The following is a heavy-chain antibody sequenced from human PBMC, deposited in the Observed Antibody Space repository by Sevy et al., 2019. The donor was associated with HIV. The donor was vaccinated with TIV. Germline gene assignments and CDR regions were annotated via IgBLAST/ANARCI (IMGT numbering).Heavy chain of an antibody. CDR1: GYTFTGYY. D-gene: IGHD3-3*01. CDR3: ARLDGNTIFGVVMSRWFDP. J-gene: IGHJ5*02. CDR2: INPNSGGT. V-gene: IGHV1-2*02. Sequence: ASVKVSCKASGYTFTGYYMHWVRQAPGEWLEWMGWINPNSGGTNYAQKFQGRVTMTRDTSISTAYMELSRLRSDDTAGYYCARLDGNTIFGVVMSRWFDPWGQGTLVTVSS.